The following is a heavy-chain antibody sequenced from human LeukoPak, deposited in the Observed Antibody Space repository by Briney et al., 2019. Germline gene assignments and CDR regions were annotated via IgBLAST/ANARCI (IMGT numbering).Heavy chain of an antibody. CDR2: IYSGGST. D-gene: IGHD6-13*01. CDR3: ARGKGPITAAALEDY. CDR1: GFTVSSNY. J-gene: IGHJ4*02. Sequence: GGSLRLSCAASGFTVSSNYMSWVRQAPGKGLEWVSVIYSGGSTYYADSVKGRFTISRDNSKNTLYLQMNSLRAEDTAVYYCARGKGPITAAALEDYWGQGTLVTVSS. V-gene: IGHV3-66*01.